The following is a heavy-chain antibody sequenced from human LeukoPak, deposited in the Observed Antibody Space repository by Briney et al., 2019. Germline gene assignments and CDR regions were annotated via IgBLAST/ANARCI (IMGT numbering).Heavy chain of an antibody. CDR3: ARDSPLTTVTTFPYWYFDL. D-gene: IGHD4-17*01. Sequence: SQTLSLTCAISGDSVSSNSAAWNWIRQSPSRGLEWLGRTYYRSKWYNDDAVSVKSRITINPDTSKNQFSLQLNSVTPEDTAVYYCARDSPLTTVTTFPYWYFDLWGRGTLVTVSS. V-gene: IGHV6-1*01. CDR2: TYYRSKWYN. CDR1: GDSVSSNSAA. J-gene: IGHJ2*01.